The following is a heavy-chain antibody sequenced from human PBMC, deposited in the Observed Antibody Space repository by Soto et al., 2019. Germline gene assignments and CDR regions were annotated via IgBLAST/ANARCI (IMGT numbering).Heavy chain of an antibody. CDR1: GFTFSDYY. Sequence: GGSLRLSCAASGFTFSDYYMSWIRQAPGKGLEWVSYISSSGSTIYYADSVKGRFTISRDNAKNSLYLQMNSLRAEDTAVYYCARAWSGIRRGYSYGSFLDYWGQGTLVTVSS. V-gene: IGHV3-11*01. J-gene: IGHJ4*02. D-gene: IGHD5-18*01. CDR3: ARAWSGIRRGYSYGSFLDY. CDR2: ISSSGSTI.